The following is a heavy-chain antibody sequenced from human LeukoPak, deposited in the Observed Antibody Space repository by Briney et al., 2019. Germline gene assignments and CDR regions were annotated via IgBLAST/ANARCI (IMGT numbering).Heavy chain of an antibody. D-gene: IGHD3-3*01. CDR1: GFTFSSYW. J-gene: IGHJ4*02. CDR2: INSDGSST. CDR3: ARVRFLEWYNDY. V-gene: IGHV3-74*01. Sequence: GGSLRLSCAASGFTFSSYWMHWVRQAPGKGLVWVSRINSDGSSTSYEDSVKGRFTISRDNAKNTLYLQMNSLRAEDTAVYYCARVRFLEWYNDYWGQGTLVTVPS.